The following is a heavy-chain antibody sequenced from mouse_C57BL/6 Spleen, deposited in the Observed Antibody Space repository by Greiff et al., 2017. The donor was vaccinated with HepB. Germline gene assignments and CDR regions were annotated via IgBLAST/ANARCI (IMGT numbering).Heavy chain of an antibody. D-gene: IGHD4-1*01. V-gene: IGHV6-6*01. CDR1: GFTFSDAW. CDR2: IRNKANNHAT. Sequence: EVQVVESGGGLVQPGGSMKLSCAASGFTFSDAWMDWVRQSPEKGLEWVAEIRNKANNHATYYAESVKGRLTISRDDSKSSVYLQMNSLRAEDTGIYYCTPSWEGDAMDYWGQGTSVTVSS. J-gene: IGHJ4*01. CDR3: TPSWEGDAMDY.